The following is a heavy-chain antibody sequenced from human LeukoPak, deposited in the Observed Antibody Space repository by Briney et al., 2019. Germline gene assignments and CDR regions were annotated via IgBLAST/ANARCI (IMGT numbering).Heavy chain of an antibody. J-gene: IGHJ3*02. Sequence: ASVKVSCKASGYTFTGYYMHWVRHAPGQGLEWMGWINPNSGGTNYAQKFQGRVSMTRDTSISTAYMELSRLRSDDTAVYYCARVIARGGYDAFDIWGQGTMVTVSS. CDR3: ARVIARGGYDAFDI. D-gene: IGHD3-10*01. CDR2: INPNSGGT. CDR1: GYTFTGYY. V-gene: IGHV1-2*02.